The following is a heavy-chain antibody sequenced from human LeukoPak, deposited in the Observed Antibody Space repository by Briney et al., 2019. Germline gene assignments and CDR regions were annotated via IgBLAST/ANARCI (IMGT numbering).Heavy chain of an antibody. D-gene: IGHD3-10*01. CDR3: ARDSGTTGEVKFDP. CDR2: IYYRGTT. V-gene: IGHV4-39*07. J-gene: IGHJ5*02. Sequence: SETLSLTCTVSDGSDINRSYYWGWIRQPPGKGLEWIASIYYRGTTYYNPSRKSRATISLETSQRPFSLKLRSVTAADTAIYYCARDSGTTGEVKFDPWGQGTLVTVSS. CDR1: DGSDINRSYY.